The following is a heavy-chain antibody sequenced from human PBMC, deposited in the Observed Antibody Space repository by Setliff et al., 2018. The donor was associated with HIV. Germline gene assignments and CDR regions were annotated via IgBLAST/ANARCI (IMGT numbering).Heavy chain of an antibody. CDR3: ARLGWASLPANALDV. CDR1: GFSFSNAW. Sequence: GGSLRLSCAASGFSFSNAWMDWVRQAPGKGLEWVGRGYTKTDGGTTDYAAPVKGRFTISRDDSKNTLYLQMNSLRAEDTAVYYCARLGWASLPANALDVWGLGTVVTVSS. CDR2: GYTKTDGGTT. V-gene: IGHV3-15*07. D-gene: IGHD3-10*01. J-gene: IGHJ3*01.